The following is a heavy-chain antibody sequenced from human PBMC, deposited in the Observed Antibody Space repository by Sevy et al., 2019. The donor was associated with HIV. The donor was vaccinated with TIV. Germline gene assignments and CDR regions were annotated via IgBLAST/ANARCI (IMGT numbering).Heavy chain of an antibody. D-gene: IGHD1-20*01. CDR2: TFYRSKWYN. CDR1: GDSVSSNSAA. V-gene: IGHV6-1*01. J-gene: IGHJ6*02. CDR3: ARDGLTYGGMDV. Sequence: KQSQTLSLTCAISGDSVSSNSAAWNWIRQSPSRGLEWLGRTFYRSKWYNDYAVSVKSRITIKPDTSKNQVSLQLNSVTPEDTAIYYCARDGLTYGGMDVWGQGTTVTVSS.